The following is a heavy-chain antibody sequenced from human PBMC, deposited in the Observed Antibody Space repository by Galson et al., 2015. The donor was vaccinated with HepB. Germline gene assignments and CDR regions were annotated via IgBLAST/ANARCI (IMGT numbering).Heavy chain of an antibody. Sequence: SLRLSCAASGFTFSSYAMHWVRQAPGKGLEWVAVISYDGSNKYYADSVKGRFTISRDNSKNTLYLQMNSLRAEDTAVYYCARAGPWNHYDAFDIWGQGTMVTVSS. J-gene: IGHJ3*02. CDR3: ARAGPWNHYDAFDI. CDR2: ISYDGSNK. CDR1: GFTFSSYA. V-gene: IGHV3-30-3*01. D-gene: IGHD1-14*01.